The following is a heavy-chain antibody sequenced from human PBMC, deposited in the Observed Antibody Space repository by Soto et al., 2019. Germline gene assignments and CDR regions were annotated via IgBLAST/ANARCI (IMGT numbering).Heavy chain of an antibody. CDR1: GFTFSSYG. CDR3: AQDVGIAVAGLIDY. Sequence: QVQLVESGGGVVQPGRSLRLSCAASGFTFSSYGMHWVRQAPGKGLEWVAVISYDGSNKYYADSVKGRFTISRDNSKNILNLQMNSLRAEDTAVYYCAQDVGIAVAGLIDYWGQGTLVTVSA. V-gene: IGHV3-30*18. J-gene: IGHJ4*02. D-gene: IGHD6-19*01. CDR2: ISYDGSNK.